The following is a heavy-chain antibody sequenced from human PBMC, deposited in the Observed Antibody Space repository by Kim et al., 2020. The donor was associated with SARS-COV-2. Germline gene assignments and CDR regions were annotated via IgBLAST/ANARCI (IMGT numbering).Heavy chain of an antibody. CDR3: ARPSIAASGKIDY. CDR2: IYYGGST. D-gene: IGHD6-13*01. J-gene: IGHJ4*02. Sequence: SETLSLTCTVSGVSISSSSYYWGWIRQPPGKGLEWIGSIYYGGSTYRNPSLKSRVTISVDTSKNQFSLKLSCVTAADTAVYYCARPSIAASGKIDYWGQGTLVTVSS. V-gene: IGHV4-39*01. CDR1: GVSISSSSYY.